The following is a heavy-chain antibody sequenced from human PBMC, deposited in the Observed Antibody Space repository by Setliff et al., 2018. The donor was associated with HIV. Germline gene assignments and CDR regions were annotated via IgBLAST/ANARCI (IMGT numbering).Heavy chain of an antibody. CDR2: IKQDGSEK. J-gene: IGHJ1*01. D-gene: IGHD2-2*01. Sequence: GGSLRLSCAASGFTFSSYAMSWVRQAPGKGLEWVANIKQDGSEKYYVDSVKGRFTISRDNAQNSLYLQMNSLRAEDTAVYYCARDRAVCSLSSCPPEYFQRWGQGTLVTVSS. V-gene: IGHV3-7*01. CDR3: ARDRAVCSLSSCPPEYFQR. CDR1: GFTFSSYA.